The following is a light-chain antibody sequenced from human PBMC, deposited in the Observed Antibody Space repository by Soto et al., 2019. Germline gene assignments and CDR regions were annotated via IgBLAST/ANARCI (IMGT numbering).Light chain of an antibody. CDR2: GAS. J-gene: IGKJ2*01. Sequence: EIVMTQFPATLSVSPGERATLSCRANQNISVKLAWYQQKPGQAPRLLMYGASTRATGIPARFSGSGSGTEFTLTISSLQSEGFAVYYCQQYNTWPSFGQGTKLEIK. CDR1: QNISVK. CDR3: QQYNTWPS. V-gene: IGKV3-15*01.